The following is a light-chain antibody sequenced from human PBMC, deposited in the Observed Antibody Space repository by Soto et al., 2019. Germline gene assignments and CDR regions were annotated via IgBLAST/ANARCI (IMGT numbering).Light chain of an antibody. CDR2: EVS. CDR3: SSYTSGSTWV. V-gene: IGLV2-14*01. CDR1: SSDVGAYNY. J-gene: IGLJ3*02. Sequence: HSALTQPASVSGSPGQSITISCTGTSSDVGAYNYVSWYQQHPGKAPKLMIYEVSNRPSGVSNRFSGSKSGNTASLTISGLQAEDEGDYYCSSYTSGSTWVFGGGTKVTVL.